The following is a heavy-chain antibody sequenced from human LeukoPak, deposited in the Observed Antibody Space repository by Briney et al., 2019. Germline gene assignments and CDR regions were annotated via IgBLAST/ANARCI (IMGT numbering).Heavy chain of an antibody. J-gene: IGHJ4*02. D-gene: IGHD3-3*01. Sequence: GGSLRLSCAASGFTFSNYAMSWVRQAPGKGLEWVAAISSSGGNTNYADSVKGRFTISRDNSKNTLYLEMYSLRAENTAVYYCATYSDFWSAYFVYWGQGTLVTVSS. CDR1: GFTFSNYA. CDR2: ISSSGGNT. V-gene: IGHV3-23*01. CDR3: ATYSDFWSAYFVY.